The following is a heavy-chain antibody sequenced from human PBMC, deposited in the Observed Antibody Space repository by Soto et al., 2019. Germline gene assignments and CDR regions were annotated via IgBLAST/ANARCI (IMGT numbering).Heavy chain of an antibody. CDR3: ARDRATIAAAAIFDC. CDR1: GGSISRSPYY. D-gene: IGHD6-13*01. J-gene: IGHJ4*02. CDR2: VFYRGNT. V-gene: IGHV4-39*06. Sequence: LSLTCIVSGGSISRSPYYWGWIRQTPGKGLEWIASVFYRGNTFYNPSLQSRVTISIDTSKNQFTLSLSSVTAADTAVYYCARDRATIAAAAIFDCWGQG.